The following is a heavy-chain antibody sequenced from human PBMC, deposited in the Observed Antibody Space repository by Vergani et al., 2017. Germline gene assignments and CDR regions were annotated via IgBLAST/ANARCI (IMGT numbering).Heavy chain of an antibody. Sequence: EVQLVQSGAEVKKPGESLKISCKGSGYSFTSYWIGWVRQMPGKGLEWMGIIYPGDSDTRYSPSFQGQVTISAVKSISTAYLQWSSLKASDTAMYYCARNHYDSSGYYYFDYWGQGTLVTVSS. V-gene: IGHV5-51*01. CDR3: ARNHYDSSGYYYFDY. CDR2: IYPGDSDT. D-gene: IGHD3-22*01. J-gene: IGHJ4*02. CDR1: GYSFTSYW.